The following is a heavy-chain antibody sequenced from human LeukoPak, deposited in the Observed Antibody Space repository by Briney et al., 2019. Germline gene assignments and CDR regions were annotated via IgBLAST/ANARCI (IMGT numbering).Heavy chain of an antibody. D-gene: IGHD5-18*01. CDR3: ARDHMAGYSYGYYYYYMDV. Sequence: ASVKVSCKASGYTFTGYYMHWVRQAPGQGLEWMGWINPNSGGTNYAQKFQGRVTMSRDTSISTAYMELSRLRSDDTAVYYCARDHMAGYSYGYYYYYMDVWGKGTTVTVSS. CDR2: INPNSGGT. J-gene: IGHJ6*03. V-gene: IGHV1-2*02. CDR1: GYTFTGYY.